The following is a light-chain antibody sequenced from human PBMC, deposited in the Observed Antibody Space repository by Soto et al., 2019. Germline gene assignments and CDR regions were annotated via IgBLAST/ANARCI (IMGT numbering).Light chain of an antibody. CDR2: GAS. J-gene: IGKJ2*01. CDR3: QQYHNWPPQYT. Sequence: EIVMTQSPASLSVSPGDGVTLSCRASQSVASNVAWYQQKPGQGPRLLIHGASTRAAGVPARFSGSWSATDFTLTISSLQSEDFAVYYCQQYHNWPPQYTFGQGTKLQIK. V-gene: IGKV3-15*01. CDR1: QSVASN.